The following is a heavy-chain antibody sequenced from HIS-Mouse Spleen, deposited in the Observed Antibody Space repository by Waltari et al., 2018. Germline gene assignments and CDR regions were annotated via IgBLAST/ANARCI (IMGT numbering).Heavy chain of an antibody. Sequence: EVQLVDSGGGLVQPGGSLKLSCEAFGFCLIRYWMHWVRQDPGKGLVWVSRINSDGSSTSYADSVKGRFTISRDNAKNTLYLQMNSLRAEDTAVYYCARDRRADYWGQGTLVTVSS. V-gene: IGHV3-74*01. CDR2: INSDGSST. CDR3: ARDRRADY. CDR1: GFCLIRYW. J-gene: IGHJ4*02.